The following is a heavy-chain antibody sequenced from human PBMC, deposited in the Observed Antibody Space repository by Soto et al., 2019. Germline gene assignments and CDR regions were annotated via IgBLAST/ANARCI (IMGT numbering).Heavy chain of an antibody. CDR3: ARVIWSGYLTSDY. CDR2: ISSSSNTI. CDR1: GFTFSTSS. D-gene: IGHD3-3*01. J-gene: IGHJ4*02. Sequence: EVQLVESGGGLGQPGGSLRLSCVVSGFTFSTSSMNWVRQAPGKGLGWVSYISSSSNTIYADSGKGRFTISRDNAKNSLYLQMNSLRDEDTAVYYCARVIWSGYLTSDYWGQGTLVTVSS. V-gene: IGHV3-48*02.